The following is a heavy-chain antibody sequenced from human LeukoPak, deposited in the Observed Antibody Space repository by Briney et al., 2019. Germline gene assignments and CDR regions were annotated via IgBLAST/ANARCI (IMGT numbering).Heavy chain of an antibody. Sequence: PGGSLRLSCAASGFTFSSYAMNWVRQAPGKGLEWVSSISSSSSYIYYADSVKGRFTISRDNAKNSLYLQMNSLRAKDTAVYYCVSVGATLYYFDYWGQGTLVTVSS. D-gene: IGHD1-26*01. V-gene: IGHV3-21*01. J-gene: IGHJ4*02. CDR1: GFTFSSYA. CDR3: VSVGATLYYFDY. CDR2: ISSSSSYI.